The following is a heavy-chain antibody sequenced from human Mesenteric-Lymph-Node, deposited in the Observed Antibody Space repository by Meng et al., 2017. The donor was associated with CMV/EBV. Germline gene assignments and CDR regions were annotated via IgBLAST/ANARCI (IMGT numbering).Heavy chain of an antibody. CDR1: GFSFGDHG. CDR3: ARDKGGSYI. D-gene: IGHD3-10*01. J-gene: IGHJ4*02. CDR2: INWNGADI. Sequence: GESLKISCVASGFSFGDHGMNWVRQPPGKGLEWVSRINWNGADIGYADSVQGRFSISRGNAKNSLYLEMNSLRVDDTAVYYCARDKGGSYIWGQGILVTVSS. V-gene: IGHV3-20*04.